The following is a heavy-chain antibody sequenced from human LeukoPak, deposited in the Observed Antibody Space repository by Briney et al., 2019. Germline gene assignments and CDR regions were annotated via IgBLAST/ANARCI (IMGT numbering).Heavy chain of an antibody. D-gene: IGHD2-21*01. V-gene: IGHV1-46*01. Sequence: ASVKVSCKASGYIITTYYMHWVRQAPGQGLEWMGVSNPSGVGTNYAQKCQGRVTMTRDTSTSTVYMELSSLRSEDPAVYYCAREEYGGYFDYWGQGTLVTVSS. CDR2: SNPSGVGT. CDR3: AREEYGGYFDY. J-gene: IGHJ4*02. CDR1: GYIITTYY.